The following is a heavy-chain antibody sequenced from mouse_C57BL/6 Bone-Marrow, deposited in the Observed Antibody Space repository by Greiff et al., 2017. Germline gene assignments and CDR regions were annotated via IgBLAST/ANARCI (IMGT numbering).Heavy chain of an antibody. CDR3: ARLGYYGSSLYYFDY. J-gene: IGHJ2*01. CDR2: IDPSDSET. CDR1: GYTFTSYW. D-gene: IGHD1-1*01. V-gene: IGHV1-52*01. Sequence: QVQLQQPGAELVRPGSSVKLSCKASGYTFTSYWMHWVKQRPIQGLEWIGNIDPSDSETHYNQKFKDKATLTVDKSSSTAYMQLSSLTSEDSAVYYCARLGYYGSSLYYFDYWGQGTTLTVSS.